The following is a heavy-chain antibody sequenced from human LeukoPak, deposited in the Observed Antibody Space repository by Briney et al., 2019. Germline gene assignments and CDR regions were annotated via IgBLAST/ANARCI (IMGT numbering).Heavy chain of an antibody. J-gene: IGHJ6*02. CDR1: GGXLSSGGYC. CDR2: IYYSGST. D-gene: IGHD2-2*01. V-gene: IGHV4-31*03. Sequence: SETLSLPCTVSGGXLSSGGYCWSRIRQHPGKGLEWSEYIYYSGSTYYNPSLKSRVTISVDTSKNQFSLKLSSVTAADTAVYYCARDCSSTSCSPGYYYGMDVWGQGTTVTVSS. CDR3: ARDCSSTSCSPGYYYGMDV.